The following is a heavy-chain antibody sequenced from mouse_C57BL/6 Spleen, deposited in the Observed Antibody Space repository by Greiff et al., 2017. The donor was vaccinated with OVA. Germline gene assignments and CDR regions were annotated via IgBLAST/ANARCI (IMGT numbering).Heavy chain of an antibody. CDR2: ILPGSGST. CDR1: GYTFTGYW. J-gene: IGHJ1*03. CDR3: ARGDLRYGSSHWYFDV. Sequence: VKLQQSGAELMKPGASVKLSCKATGYTFTGYWIEWVKQRPGHGLEWIGEILPGSGSTNYNEKFKGKATFTADTSSNTAYMQLSSLTTEDSAIYYCARGDLRYGSSHWYFDVWGTGTTVTVSS. V-gene: IGHV1-9*01. D-gene: IGHD1-1*01.